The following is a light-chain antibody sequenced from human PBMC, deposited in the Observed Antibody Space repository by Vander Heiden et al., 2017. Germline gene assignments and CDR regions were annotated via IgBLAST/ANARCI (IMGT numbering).Light chain of an antibody. CDR3: SSYTSSSRVV. CDR2: DVS. J-gene: IGLJ2*01. V-gene: IGLV2-14*03. Sequence: QSALTHTACVSGSPGQSVTISCTGPSRDVGAYDHVAWSQQHPGKDPKGMIFDVSNRPSGVSNRFSGSKSGNTASLTISGLQAEGEAHYYCSSYTSSSRVVVGGGTKLTVL. CDR1: SRDVGAYDH.